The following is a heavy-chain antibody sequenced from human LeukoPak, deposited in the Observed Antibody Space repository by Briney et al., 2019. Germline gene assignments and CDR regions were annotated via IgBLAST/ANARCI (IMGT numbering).Heavy chain of an antibody. D-gene: IGHD3-10*01. J-gene: IGHJ3*02. CDR1: GDSVSSNSAA. CDR2: TYYRSKWYN. Sequence: SQTLSLTCAISGDSVSSNSAAWNWLRQSPSRGLEWLGRTYYRSKWYNDYAVSVKSRITINPDTSKNQFSLQLNSVTPEDTAVYYCARDYYGSGSYSPIEAFDIWGQGTMVTVSS. CDR3: ARDYYGSGSYSPIEAFDI. V-gene: IGHV6-1*01.